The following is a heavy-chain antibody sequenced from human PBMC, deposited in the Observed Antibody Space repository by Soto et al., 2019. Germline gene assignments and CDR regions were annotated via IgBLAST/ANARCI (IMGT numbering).Heavy chain of an antibody. J-gene: IGHJ5*02. CDR3: ARVKRSTSRLDP. Sequence: QVQLQESGPGLVKHSETLSLTCSVSGDSVSSGAYYWSWIRHPPGKGLEWIGYVYYSGSTSYILSLETVVTISVDTSKNQFSRKLTSVTPADTAIYYCARVKRSTSRLDPWGQGTLVTVSS. D-gene: IGHD1-26*01. CDR2: VYYSGST. V-gene: IGHV4-61*08. CDR1: GDSVSSGAYY.